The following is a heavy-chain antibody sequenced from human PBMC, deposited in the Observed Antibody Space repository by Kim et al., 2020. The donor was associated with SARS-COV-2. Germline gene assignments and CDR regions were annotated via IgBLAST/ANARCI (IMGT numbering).Heavy chain of an antibody. CDR2: IKSKTDDGTT. Sequence: GGSLRLSCAASGFTFSNAYMSWVRQAPGKGLKWVGRIKSKTDDGTTDYAAPVKGRFTISRDDSKSTLYLQMNSLKTEDTAVYYCTTHVIAAAGTVLYSYYGMDVWGQGTTVTVSS. J-gene: IGHJ6*02. D-gene: IGHD6-13*01. CDR3: TTHVIAAAGTVLYSYYGMDV. V-gene: IGHV3-15*01. CDR1: GFTFSNAY.